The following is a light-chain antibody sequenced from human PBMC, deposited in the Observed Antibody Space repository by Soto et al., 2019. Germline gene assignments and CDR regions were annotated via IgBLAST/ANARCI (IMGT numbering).Light chain of an antibody. V-gene: IGKV1-5*01. Sequence: DIQMTQSPSTLSASVGDTVTVTCQASQSVSGWLSWYQHDPGEAPKLLIYDASALPRGVPSWFSGSGSGTEFTITSSIVQDDDFVTYCCQQYNTQPLTLGRGTRLEIK. CDR1: QSVSGW. CDR2: DAS. CDR3: QQYNTQPLT. J-gene: IGKJ5*01.